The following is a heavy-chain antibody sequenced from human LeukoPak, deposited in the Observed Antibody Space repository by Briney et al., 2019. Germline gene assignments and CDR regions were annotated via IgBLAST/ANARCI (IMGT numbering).Heavy chain of an antibody. CDR3: ASGGSSGWYHWGY. D-gene: IGHD6-19*01. CDR2: IYYSGST. Sequence: SETLSLTCTVSGCTISSYYWSWIRQPPGKGLEWIGNIYYSGSTNYNPSLKSGVIISVDTTKNHFSQQLSSVTAADAAEYYCASGGSSGWYHWGYWVQGSLVTV. CDR1: GCTISSYY. V-gene: IGHV4-59*01. J-gene: IGHJ4*02.